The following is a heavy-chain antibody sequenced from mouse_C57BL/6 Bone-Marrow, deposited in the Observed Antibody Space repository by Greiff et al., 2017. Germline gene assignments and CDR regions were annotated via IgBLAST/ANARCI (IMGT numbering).Heavy chain of an antibody. D-gene: IGHD2-2*01. V-gene: IGHV1-15*01. CDR1: GYTFTDYE. CDR3: TQIYYGYDVFAY. J-gene: IGHJ3*01. CDR2: IDPETGGT. Sequence: VQLQQSGAELVRPGASVTLSCKASGYTFTDYEMHWVKQTPVHGLEWIGAIDPETGGTAYNQKFKGKALLTADKSSSTAYMELRSLTSEDSAVYYCTQIYYGYDVFAYWGQGTLVTVSA.